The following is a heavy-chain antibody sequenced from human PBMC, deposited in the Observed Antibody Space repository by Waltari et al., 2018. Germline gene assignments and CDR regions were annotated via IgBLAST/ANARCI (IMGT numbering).Heavy chain of an antibody. CDR1: GFTFSSYW. CDR2: INREGSST. J-gene: IGHJ6*02. CDR3: ARERLLSPYYYYGMDV. Sequence: EVQLVESGGGLVQPGGSLRLSCAASGFTFSSYWMHWVRQAPGKGLVWVSRINREGSSTGYADSVKGRFTISRDNAKNTLYLQMNSLRAEDTAVYYCARERLLSPYYYYGMDVWGQGTTVTVSS. V-gene: IGHV3-74*01. D-gene: IGHD2-2*01.